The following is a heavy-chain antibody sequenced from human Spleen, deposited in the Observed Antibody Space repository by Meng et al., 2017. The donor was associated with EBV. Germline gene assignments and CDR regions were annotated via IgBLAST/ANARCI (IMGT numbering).Heavy chain of an antibody. CDR1: GISAYW. J-gene: IGHJ4*02. V-gene: IGHV3-74*01. CDR3: AKDCFGPRDY. CDR2: INEDGSIV. Sequence: EAQVKESXGGLVQPGGSLRLSCVGSGISAYWVHWVRQVPGKGLVWVSRINEDGSIVNYADSVKGRFTIFRDNAKNTVSLQMNSLRVEDTALYYCAKDCFGPRDYGGQGTLVTVSS. D-gene: IGHD3-10*01.